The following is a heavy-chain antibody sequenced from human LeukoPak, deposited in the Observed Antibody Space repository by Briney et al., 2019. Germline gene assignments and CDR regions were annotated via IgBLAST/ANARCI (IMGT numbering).Heavy chain of an antibody. J-gene: IGHJ4*02. V-gene: IGHV3-21*01. CDR2: ISSSSSYI. CDR1: GFTFSSYS. D-gene: IGHD5-12*01. Sequence: PGGSLRLSCAASGFTFSSYSMNWVRQAPGKGLEWVSSISSSSSYIYYADSVKGRFTISRDNAKNSLYLQMNSLRAEDTAVYYCASGYSGYDSGDYWGQGTLVTVSS. CDR3: ASGYSGYDSGDY.